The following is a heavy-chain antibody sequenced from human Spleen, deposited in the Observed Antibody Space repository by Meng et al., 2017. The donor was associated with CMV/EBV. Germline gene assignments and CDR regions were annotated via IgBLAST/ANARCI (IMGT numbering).Heavy chain of an antibody. D-gene: IGHD4-17*01. V-gene: IGHV3-33*01. CDR3: ARARGEYGDYVDYFDY. J-gene: IGHJ4*02. CDR2: IWYDGSNK. Sequence: GESLKISCAASGFTFSSYGMHWVRQAPGKGLEWVAVIWYDGSNKYYADSVKGRFTISRDNSKNTLYLQMNSLRAEDTAVYYCARARGEYGDYVDYFDYWGQGALVTVSS. CDR1: GFTFSSYG.